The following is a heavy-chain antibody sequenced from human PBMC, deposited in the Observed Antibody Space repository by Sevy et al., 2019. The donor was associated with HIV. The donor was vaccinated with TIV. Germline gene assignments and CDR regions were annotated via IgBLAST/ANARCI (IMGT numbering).Heavy chain of an antibody. J-gene: IGHJ5*02. CDR2: VYYSGST. D-gene: IGHD4-17*01. V-gene: IGHV4-59*11. CDR3: ARADYGDYVGWFDP. Sequence: KQSQTLSLTCSVSGGSFSNHHWNWIRQPPGKGLEWIGYVYYSGSTNYNPSLKSRVTISVDTSKNQFSLKLYSVTAADTAVYYCARADYGDYVGWFDPWGQGTLVTVSS. CDR1: GGSFSNHH.